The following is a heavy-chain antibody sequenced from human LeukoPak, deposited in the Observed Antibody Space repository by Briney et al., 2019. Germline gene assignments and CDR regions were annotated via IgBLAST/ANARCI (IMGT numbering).Heavy chain of an antibody. CDR2: VGSNGGST. V-gene: IGHV3-20*04. D-gene: IGHD6-19*01. CDR3: ARGPTYSSGAYFDY. CDR1: GFTFDDFG. J-gene: IGHJ4*02. Sequence: GGSLRLSCAASGFTFDDFGMNWVRQSPGKGLEWVSGVGSNGGSTAYADAVKGRFTISRDTANHSLYLQMNRLRAEDTAFYYCARGPTYSSGAYFDYWGQGILVTVSS.